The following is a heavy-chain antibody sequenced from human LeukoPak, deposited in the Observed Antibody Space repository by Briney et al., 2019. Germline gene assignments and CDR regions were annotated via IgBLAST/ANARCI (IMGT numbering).Heavy chain of an antibody. CDR3: AKDRALDYYDSSGYGENAFDI. D-gene: IGHD3-22*01. V-gene: IGHV3-74*01. CDR2: INSDGSST. J-gene: IGHJ3*02. Sequence: GGSLRLSCAASGFTFSSYWMHWVRQAPGKGLVWVSRINSDGSSTSYADSVRGRFSISRDNSKNTLYLQMNSLRAEDTAVYYCAKDRALDYYDSSGYGENAFDIWGQGTMVTVSS. CDR1: GFTFSSYW.